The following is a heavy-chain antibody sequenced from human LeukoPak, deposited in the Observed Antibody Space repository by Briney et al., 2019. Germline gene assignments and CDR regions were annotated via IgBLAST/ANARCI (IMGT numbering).Heavy chain of an antibody. CDR1: GFIFSNYA. V-gene: IGHV3-23*01. J-gene: IGHJ4*02. Sequence: PGGSLRLYCAASGFIFSNYAVAWVRQAPGKGLEWVSVISNRGSTINYAASVKGRFTVSRDNSKNTLYLQMNSLRAEDTAVYYCARDAPLDYWGQGTLVTVSS. CDR2: ISNRGSTI. CDR3: ARDAPLDY.